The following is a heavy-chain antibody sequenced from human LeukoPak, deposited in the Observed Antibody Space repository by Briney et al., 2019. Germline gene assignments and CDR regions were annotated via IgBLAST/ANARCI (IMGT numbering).Heavy chain of an antibody. CDR3: ARRSRGGYSYFDY. V-gene: IGHV4-30-4*01. CDR1: GGSISSGDYY. CDR2: IYYTGST. Sequence: TSQTLSLTCTVSGGSISSGDYYWSWVRQPPGMGLEWIGYIYYTGSTYYNPSLKSRITISIDTSKNQFSLKLSSVTAADTAVYYCARRSRGGYSYFDYWGQGTLVTVSS. J-gene: IGHJ4*02. D-gene: IGHD5-24*01.